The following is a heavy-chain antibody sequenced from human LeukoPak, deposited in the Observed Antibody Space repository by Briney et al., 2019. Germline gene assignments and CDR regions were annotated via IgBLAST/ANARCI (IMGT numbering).Heavy chain of an antibody. CDR1: GGSISSHY. CDR3: TKATQWLAFDY. J-gene: IGHJ4*02. V-gene: IGHV4-59*11. CDR2: IYNSGTT. Sequence: SETLSLTCTVSGGSISSHYWSWIRQPPGKGLEWIGNIYNSGTTNYNPSLKSRVNISVDTSKNQFSLKLSSVTAADTAVYYCTKATQWLAFDYWGQGTLVTVSS. D-gene: IGHD6-19*01.